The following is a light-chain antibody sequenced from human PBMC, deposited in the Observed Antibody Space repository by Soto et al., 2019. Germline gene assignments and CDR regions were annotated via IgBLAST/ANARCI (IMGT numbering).Light chain of an antibody. CDR1: SSDVGGYNY. CDR3: SSYVGTNSYV. V-gene: IGLV2-8*01. CDR2: EVY. J-gene: IGLJ1*01. Sequence: QSVLTQPPSASGSPGQSVTISSPGTSSDVGGYNYVSWYQQHPGKAPKLIIYEVYKRPSGVPDRFSGSKSGNTAALTVSGLQAEDEADYYCSSYVGTNSYVFGAGTKVTVL.